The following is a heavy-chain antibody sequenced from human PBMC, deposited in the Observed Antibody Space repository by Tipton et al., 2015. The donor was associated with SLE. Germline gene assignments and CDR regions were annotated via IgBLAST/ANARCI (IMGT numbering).Heavy chain of an antibody. CDR2: IYSGGSST. CDR1: GFTFSSYA. Sequence: SLRLSCAASGFTFSSYAMSWVRQAPGKGLEWVSVIYSGGSSTYYADSVKGRFTISRDNSKNTLYLQMNSLRAEDTAVYYCAKDRWCHPFGYYDYWGLGTLVAVSS. J-gene: IGHJ4*02. V-gene: IGHV3-23*03. CDR3: AKDRWCHPFGYYDY. D-gene: IGHD4/OR15-4a*01.